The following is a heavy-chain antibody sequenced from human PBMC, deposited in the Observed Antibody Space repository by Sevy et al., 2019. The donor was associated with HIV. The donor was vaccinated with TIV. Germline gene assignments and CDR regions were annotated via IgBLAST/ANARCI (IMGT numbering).Heavy chain of an antibody. CDR1: GFTFSSYA. CDR3: ASDRSSSWINYSFDY. Sequence: GGSLRLSCTASGFTFSSYAIHWVRQAPGKGLEWVAVISYDGSKKYYADSVKGRFTISRDNSKNTLYLQMNSLRVEDTAVYYCASDRSSSWINYSFDYWGQGTLVTVSS. CDR2: ISYDGSKK. J-gene: IGHJ4*02. V-gene: IGHV3-30*04. D-gene: IGHD2-2*01.